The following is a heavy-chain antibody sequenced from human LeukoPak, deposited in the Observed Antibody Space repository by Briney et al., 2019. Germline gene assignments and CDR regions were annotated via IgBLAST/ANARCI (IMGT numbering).Heavy chain of an antibody. CDR1: GYSISSGYY. Sequence: PSETLTLTCTVSGYSISSGYYWGWIRQPPGKGLEWIGSIYHSGSTYYNPSLKSRVTISVDTSKNQFSLKLSSVTAADTAVYYCARDPILGGLFDPWGQGTLVTVSS. CDR2: IYHSGST. V-gene: IGHV4-38-2*02. D-gene: IGHD3-10*01. J-gene: IGHJ5*02. CDR3: ARDPILGGLFDP.